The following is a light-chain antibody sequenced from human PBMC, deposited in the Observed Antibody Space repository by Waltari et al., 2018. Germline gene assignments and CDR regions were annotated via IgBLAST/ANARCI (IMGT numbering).Light chain of an antibody. V-gene: IGLV1-44*01. CDR2: KNN. CDR3: ATWDDSLAAWV. J-gene: IGLJ3*02. CDR1: RSNIGSKT. Sequence: QSVLTQPPSASGTPGQRVTISCSGSRSNIGSKTVNWYQQFPGTAPKVLIYKNNQRPAGGPDRFSGSKSGTSGSRAISGLQSEDEADYYCATWDDSLAAWVFGGGTKLTVL.